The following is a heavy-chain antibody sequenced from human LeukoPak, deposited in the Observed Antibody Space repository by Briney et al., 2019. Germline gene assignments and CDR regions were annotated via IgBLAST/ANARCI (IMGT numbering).Heavy chain of an antibody. V-gene: IGHV4-59*01. Sequence: SETLSLTCTVSGGSISGYYWIWIRQPPGKGLEWIGYIYYSGSTNYNPSLKSRVTISVDTSKNQFSLKLSSVTAADTAVYYCARDRGHSSGWYKSFDAFDIWGQGTMVTVSS. CDR1: GGSISGYY. CDR2: IYYSGST. D-gene: IGHD6-19*01. CDR3: ARDRGHSSGWYKSFDAFDI. J-gene: IGHJ3*02.